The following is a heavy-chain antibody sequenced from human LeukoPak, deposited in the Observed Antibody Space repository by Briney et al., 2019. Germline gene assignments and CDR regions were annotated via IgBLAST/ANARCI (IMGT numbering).Heavy chain of an antibody. J-gene: IGHJ4*02. CDR2: IYYSGST. V-gene: IGHV4-39*01. Sequence: SETLSLTCTVPGGSISSSSYCWGWIRQPPGKGLEWIGSIYYSGSTYYNPYLKSRVTISVDTSKNQFSLKLSSVTAADTAVYYCARLYCSSTSCRFDYWGQGTLVTVSS. CDR3: ARLYCSSTSCRFDY. CDR1: GGSISSSSYC. D-gene: IGHD2-2*01.